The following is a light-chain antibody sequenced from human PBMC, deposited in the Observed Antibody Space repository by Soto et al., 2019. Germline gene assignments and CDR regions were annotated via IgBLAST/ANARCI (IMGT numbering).Light chain of an antibody. V-gene: IGKV3-15*01. CDR3: QQYNKWPIT. CDR1: QTVSID. J-gene: IGKJ5*01. CDR2: STS. Sequence: EIVVAQSPPPPSVPPGERAPPSCRASQTVSIDLAWHQQKPGHAPRLLIYSTSTRATGFPARFSGGGSGTEFTLTSSSLQSEDSAFYYCQQYNKWPITFGQGTRLEIK.